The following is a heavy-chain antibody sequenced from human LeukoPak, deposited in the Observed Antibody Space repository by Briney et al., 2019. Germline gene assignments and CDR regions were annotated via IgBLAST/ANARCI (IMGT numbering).Heavy chain of an antibody. J-gene: IGHJ5*02. CDR1: GYSFTSHY. D-gene: IGHD1-26*01. CDR3: ARDNSVGDVAWWFDP. CDR2: INPSGSST. V-gene: IGHV1-46*01. Sequence: SVKVSCKASGYSFTSHYMHWVRQAPGQGLEWLGLINPSGSSTLYAQKFQGRVTMTRDMSTTTDYMELSSLRSEDTAVYYCARDNSVGDVAWWFDPWGQGTLVTVSS.